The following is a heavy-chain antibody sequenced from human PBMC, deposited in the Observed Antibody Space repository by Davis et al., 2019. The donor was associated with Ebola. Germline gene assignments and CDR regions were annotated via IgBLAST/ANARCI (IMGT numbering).Heavy chain of an antibody. CDR2: ISSSSSYI. Sequence: PGGSLRLSCAASGFTFSSYSMNWVRQAPGKGLEWVSSISSSSSYIYYADSVKGRFTISRDNAKNSLYLQMNSLRAEDTAVYYCARSPSQYSSSWSEIDPWGQGTLVTVSS. J-gene: IGHJ5*02. D-gene: IGHD6-13*01. V-gene: IGHV3-21*01. CDR3: ARSPSQYSSSWSEIDP. CDR1: GFTFSSYS.